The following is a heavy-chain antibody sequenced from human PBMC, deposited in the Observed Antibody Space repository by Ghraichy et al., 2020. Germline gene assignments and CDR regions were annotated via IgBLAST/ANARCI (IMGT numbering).Heavy chain of an antibody. Sequence: SETLSLTCTVSGGSISSYYWSWIRQPPGKGLEWIGYIYYSGSTNYNPSLKSRVTISVDTSKNQFSLKLSSVTAADTAVYYCARAVAATTRYYFDYWGQGTLVTVSS. J-gene: IGHJ4*02. CDR3: ARAVAATTRYYFDY. V-gene: IGHV4-59*01. CDR1: GGSISSYY. CDR2: IYYSGST. D-gene: IGHD6-25*01.